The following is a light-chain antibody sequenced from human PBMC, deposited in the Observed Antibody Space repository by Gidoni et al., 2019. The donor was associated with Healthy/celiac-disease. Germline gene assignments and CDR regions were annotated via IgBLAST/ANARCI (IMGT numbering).Light chain of an antibody. J-gene: IGKJ1*01. V-gene: IGKV3-20*01. CDR3: QQYGSSRT. CDR1: QSVSSSY. CDR2: GAS. Sequence: VLTQSPGTLSLSPGERATLSCRASQSVSSSYLGWYQQKPGQAPRLLIYGASSRTTGIPDRFSGSGSGKDFTLTISRLEPEDFAVYYCQQYGSSRTFGQGTKVEIK.